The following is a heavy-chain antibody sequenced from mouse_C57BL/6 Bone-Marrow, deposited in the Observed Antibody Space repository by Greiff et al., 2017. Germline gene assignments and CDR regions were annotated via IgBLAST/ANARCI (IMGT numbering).Heavy chain of an antibody. D-gene: IGHD3-3*01. V-gene: IGHV1-81*01. J-gene: IGHJ1*03. CDR1: GYTFTSYG. CDR3: ARRDSNYRYFDV. CDR2: IYPRSGNT. Sequence: QVQLQQSGAELARPGASVKLSCKASGYTFTSYGISWVKQRTGQGLEWIGEIYPRSGNTYYNEKFKGKATLTADKSSSTAYMELRSLTSEDSAVYFCARRDSNYRYFDVWGTGTTVTVSS.